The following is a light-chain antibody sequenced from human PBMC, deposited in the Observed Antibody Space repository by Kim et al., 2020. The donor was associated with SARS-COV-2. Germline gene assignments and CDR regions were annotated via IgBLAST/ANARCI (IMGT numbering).Light chain of an antibody. CDR3: QKYKDAPLT. CDR1: QDISNF. Sequence: ASDGDRATITCRASQDISNFLAWYQQKPGKGPKLLIYTASTLQSGVPSRFSGSGSGTDFTLTISSLQAEDVATYYCQKYKDAPLTFGGGTKVDIK. CDR2: TAS. J-gene: IGKJ4*01. V-gene: IGKV1-27*01.